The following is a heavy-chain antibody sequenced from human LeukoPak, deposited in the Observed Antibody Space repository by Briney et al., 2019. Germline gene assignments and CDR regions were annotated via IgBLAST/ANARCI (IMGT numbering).Heavy chain of an antibody. V-gene: IGHV4-59*08. CDR1: GVSISSYY. CDR2: IYFSGAT. Sequence: SETLSLTCTVSGVSISSYYWSWIRQPPGKGLEWIGYIYFSGATNYNPSLKSRVTISVDTSKNQFSLRLSSVTAADTAMYYCARHSLVASGTYYYGMDVWGQGITVTVSS. D-gene: IGHD3-10*01. J-gene: IGHJ6*02. CDR3: ARHSLVASGTYYYGMDV.